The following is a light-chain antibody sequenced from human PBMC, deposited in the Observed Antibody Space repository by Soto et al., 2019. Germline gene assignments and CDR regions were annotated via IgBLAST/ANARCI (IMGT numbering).Light chain of an antibody. V-gene: IGKV1-9*01. CDR3: QHRHSYPIT. J-gene: IGKJ5*01. Sequence: DIQLTQSPSFLSASVGDSVTVTCRASQAISSYLAWYQQKPGKAPKLLIHTASTLQSGVPLRFSGSGSGTEFTLTISSLQPEDFATYYYQHRHSYPITFGQGTRLEIK. CDR1: QAISSY. CDR2: TAS.